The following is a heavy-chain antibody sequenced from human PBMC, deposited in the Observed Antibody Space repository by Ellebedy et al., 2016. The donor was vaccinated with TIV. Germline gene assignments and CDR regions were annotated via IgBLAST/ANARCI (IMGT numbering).Heavy chain of an antibody. CDR2: INQDGSEK. CDR3: ARDGSYGDYLSPTHAFTG. CDR1: GFSFRSYW. V-gene: IGHV3-7*01. Sequence: GESLKISCATSGFSFRSYWMSWVRQAPGKGLEWVANINQDGSEKYYVDSVKGRFTISRDNAKNSLYLQMNSLRAEDTAVYYCARDGSYGDYLSPTHAFTGWGQGTMITVSS. D-gene: IGHD4-17*01. J-gene: IGHJ3*01.